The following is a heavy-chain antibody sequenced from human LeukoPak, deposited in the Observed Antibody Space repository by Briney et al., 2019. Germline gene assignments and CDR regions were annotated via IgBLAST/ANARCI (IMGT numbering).Heavy chain of an antibody. CDR3: ARVGQQLADYYYYMDV. V-gene: IGHV3-30*04. Sequence: GGSLRLSCAASGSTFSSYAMHWVRQAPGKGLEWVAVISYDGSNKYYADSVKGRFTISRDNSKNTLYLQMNSLRAEDTAVYYCARVGQQLADYYYYMDVWGKGTTVTVSS. CDR2: ISYDGSNK. D-gene: IGHD6-13*01. J-gene: IGHJ6*03. CDR1: GSTFSSYA.